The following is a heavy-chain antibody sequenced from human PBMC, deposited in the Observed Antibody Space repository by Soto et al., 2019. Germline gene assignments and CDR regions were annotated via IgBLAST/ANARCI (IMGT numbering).Heavy chain of an antibody. CDR2: IYYSGST. CDR3: NAGYSYGVHTDC. Sequence: QLQLQESGPGLVKPSETLSLTCTVSGGSISSSSYYWGWIRQPPGKGLEWIGSIYYSGSTYYNPSLKSRVTISVDTSKNQFSLKLSSVTAADTAVYYCNAGYSYGVHTDCWGQGTLVTVSS. V-gene: IGHV4-39*01. CDR1: GGSISSSSYY. J-gene: IGHJ4*02. D-gene: IGHD5-18*01.